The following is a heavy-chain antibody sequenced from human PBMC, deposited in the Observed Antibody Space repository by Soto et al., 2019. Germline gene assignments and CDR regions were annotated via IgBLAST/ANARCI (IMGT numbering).Heavy chain of an antibody. Sequence: EVQLVESGGGLVKPGGSLRLSCAASGFTFSNAWMSWVRQAPGKGLEWVGRIKSKTDGGTTDYAAPVKGRFTISRDDSQNTLYLQMNSLKTEDTAVYYCTTVWFGEFEKRSDAFYIWGQGTMVTVSS. CDR3: TTVWFGEFEKRSDAFYI. J-gene: IGHJ3*02. CDR1: GFTFSNAW. CDR2: IKSKTDGGTT. V-gene: IGHV3-15*05. D-gene: IGHD3-10*01.